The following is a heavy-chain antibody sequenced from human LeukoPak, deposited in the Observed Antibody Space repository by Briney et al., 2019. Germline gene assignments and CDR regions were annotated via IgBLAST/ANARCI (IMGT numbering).Heavy chain of an antibody. CDR2: INQDASEK. Sequence: PGGSLRLSCAASAFRFSSYWMTWVRQAPGKGLEWVANINQDASEKYYVDSVKGRCAISRDNAKNSVYLQLNSLRVEDTAVYYCAREIDGRAFDIWGQGTVATVSS. D-gene: IGHD2-8*01. J-gene: IGHJ3*02. CDR1: AFRFSSYW. V-gene: IGHV3-7*01. CDR3: AREIDGRAFDI.